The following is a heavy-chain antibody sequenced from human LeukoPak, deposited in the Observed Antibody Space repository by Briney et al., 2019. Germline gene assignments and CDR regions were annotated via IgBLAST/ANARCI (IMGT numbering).Heavy chain of an antibody. D-gene: IGHD3-22*01. J-gene: IGHJ4*02. CDR3: AKEHYYDSSGYPEYFDY. Sequence: GASLRLSCAASGFTFSSYAMSWVRQAPGKGLEWVSAISGSGGSTYYADSVKGRFTISRDNSKSTLYLQMNSLRAEDTAVYYCAKEHYYDSSGYPEYFDYWGQGTLVTVSS. CDR1: GFTFSSYA. V-gene: IGHV3-23*01. CDR2: ISGSGGST.